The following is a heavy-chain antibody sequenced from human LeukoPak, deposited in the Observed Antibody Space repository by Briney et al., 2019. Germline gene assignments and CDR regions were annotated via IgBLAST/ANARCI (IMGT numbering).Heavy chain of an antibody. V-gene: IGHV1-18*01. CDR3: ARGQPIFGVVTIDY. CDR1: GYTLTSYD. J-gene: IGHJ4*02. CDR2: ISAYNGNT. D-gene: IGHD3-3*01. Sequence: ASVKVSCKASGYTLTSYDINWVRQAPGQGLEWMGWISAYNGNTNYAQKLQGRVTMTTDTSTSTAYMELRSLRSDDTAVYYCARGQPIFGVVTIDYWGQGTLVTVSS.